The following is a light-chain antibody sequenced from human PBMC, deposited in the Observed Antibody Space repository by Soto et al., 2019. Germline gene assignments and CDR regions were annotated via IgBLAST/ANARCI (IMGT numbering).Light chain of an antibody. CDR3: EEDNSLALS. CDR1: RTVSNW. V-gene: IGKV1-5*03. J-gene: IGKJ5*01. CDR2: RAS. Sequence: DIHMIPACSSVSASLGVRFTITCRASRTVSNWLAWDQHQPGSPPSLGNSRASTVEGGVPPRFSGSGFGAEFTLTIDSLQPYDFGTCYCEEDNSLALSFSQGARLEI.